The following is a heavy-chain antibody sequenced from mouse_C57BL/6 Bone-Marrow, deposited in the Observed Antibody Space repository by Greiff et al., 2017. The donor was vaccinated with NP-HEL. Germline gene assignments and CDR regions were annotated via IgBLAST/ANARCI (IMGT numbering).Heavy chain of an antibody. V-gene: IGHV7-3*01. Sequence: EVQLVESGGGLVQPGGSLSLSCAASGFTFTDYYMSWVRQPPGKALEWLGFIRNKANGYTTEYSASVKGRFTISRDNSQSILYLQMNALRAEDSATYYCARSSLSYYYGSSYPFAYWGQGTLVTVSA. CDR3: ARSSLSYYYGSSYPFAY. J-gene: IGHJ3*01. CDR2: IRNKANGYTT. CDR1: GFTFTDYY. D-gene: IGHD1-1*01.